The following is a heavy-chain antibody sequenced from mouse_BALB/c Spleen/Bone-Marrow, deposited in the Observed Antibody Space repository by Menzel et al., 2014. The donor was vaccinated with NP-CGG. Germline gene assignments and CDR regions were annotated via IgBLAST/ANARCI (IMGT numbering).Heavy chain of an antibody. D-gene: IGHD1-1*01. V-gene: IGHV4-1*02. Sequence: EVQLVESGGGLVQPGGSLKLSCAASGFDFSRFWMSWVRQAPGKGLEWIGEINPDSSTINYTPSLKDKFIVSRDNAKNTLYLQMSKVRSEDTALYYCARLNYYGNLFVWGAGTTVTVSS. CDR3: ARLNYYGNLFV. CDR2: INPDSSTI. J-gene: IGHJ1*01. CDR1: GFDFSRFW.